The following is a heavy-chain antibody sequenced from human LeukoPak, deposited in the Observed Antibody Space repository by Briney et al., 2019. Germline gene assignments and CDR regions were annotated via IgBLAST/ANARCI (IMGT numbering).Heavy chain of an antibody. J-gene: IGHJ3*02. Sequence: PGGSLRLSCTASGXTFGDYAMSWVRQAPGEGQEWVGFIRSKTHGGTTEYAASVKGRFTISRDDSKSTAYLQMNSLKTEDAAVYYCTTEVLWFGGSDAFDIWGQGTMVTVSS. CDR1: GXTFGDYA. CDR3: TTEVLWFGGSDAFDI. D-gene: IGHD3-10*01. V-gene: IGHV3-49*04. CDR2: IRSKTHGGTT.